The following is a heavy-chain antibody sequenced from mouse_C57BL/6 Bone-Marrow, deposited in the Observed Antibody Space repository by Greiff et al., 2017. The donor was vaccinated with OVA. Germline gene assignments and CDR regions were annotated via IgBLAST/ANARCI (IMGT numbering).Heavy chain of an antibody. CDR1: GYTFTSYG. CDR2: IYPRSGNT. V-gene: IGHV1-81*01. J-gene: IGHJ2*01. D-gene: IGHD2-1*01. CDR3: ARDGNGKDY. Sequence: VQLKESGAELARPGASVKLSCKASGYTFTSYGISWVKQRTGQGLEWIGEIYPRSGNTYYNEKFKGKATLTADKSSRTAYMELRSLTSEDSAVYFCARDGNGKDYWGQGTTLTVSS.